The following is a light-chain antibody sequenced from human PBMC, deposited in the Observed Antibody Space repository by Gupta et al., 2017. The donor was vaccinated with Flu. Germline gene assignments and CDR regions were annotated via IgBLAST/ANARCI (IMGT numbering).Light chain of an antibody. V-gene: IGKV2-30*01. Sequence: TLGQPASICCRSWQSRGATDGKTYLYWFTYVVGQAPRRLIYKVSNRYSGVTDGYNGNGCATYFALKISSGVAGDTGTYYYRQSTHWAPYTFGQGTKLHIK. CDR1: QSRGATDGKTY. J-gene: IGKJ2*01. CDR2: KVS. CDR3: RQSTHWAPYT.